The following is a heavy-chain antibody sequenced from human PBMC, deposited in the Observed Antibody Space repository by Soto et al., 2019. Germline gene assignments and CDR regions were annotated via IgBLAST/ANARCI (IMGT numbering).Heavy chain of an antibody. CDR2: INHSGST. CDR3: ARGEGDYGDYGPLIPAEYFQH. D-gene: IGHD4-17*01. Sequence: QVQLQQWGAGLLKPSETLSLTCAVYGGSFSGYYWSWIRQPPGKGLEWNGEINHSGSTNYNPSLKSRVTISVDTSNNQFSLKLSSVTAADTAVHYCARGEGDYGDYGPLIPAEYFQHWGQGTLVTVSS. CDR1: GGSFSGYY. J-gene: IGHJ1*01. V-gene: IGHV4-34*01.